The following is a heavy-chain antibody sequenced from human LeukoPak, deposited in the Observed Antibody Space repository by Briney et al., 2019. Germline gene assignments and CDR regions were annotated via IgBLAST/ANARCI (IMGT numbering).Heavy chain of an antibody. V-gene: IGHV5-10-1*01. CDR3: ARGPSGLDV. CDR2: IDPTDSYT. J-gene: IGHJ6*02. CDR1: GYSFTSYW. Sequence: GESLKISCKVSGYSFTSYWIIWLRQLPGKDLEWMARIDPTDSYTNYSPSFQGHVTISADTSISTAYLQWSSLKASDTAMYYCARGPSGLDVWGQGTPVTVSS.